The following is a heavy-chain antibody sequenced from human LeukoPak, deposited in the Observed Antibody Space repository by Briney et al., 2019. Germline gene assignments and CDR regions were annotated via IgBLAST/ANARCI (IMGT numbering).Heavy chain of an antibody. D-gene: IGHD6-19*01. Sequence: SETLSLTCTVSGDSSSNSIYYWGWIRQPPGKGLERIGSIDYSVSTYYNPSLKSRATISIDTSKNQFSLKLSSVTAADTAVYYCAREYTLYRSGWFLDYWGQGTVVTVSS. CDR2: IDYSVST. J-gene: IGHJ4*02. CDR1: GDSSSNSIYY. CDR3: AREYTLYRSGWFLDY. V-gene: IGHV4-39*07.